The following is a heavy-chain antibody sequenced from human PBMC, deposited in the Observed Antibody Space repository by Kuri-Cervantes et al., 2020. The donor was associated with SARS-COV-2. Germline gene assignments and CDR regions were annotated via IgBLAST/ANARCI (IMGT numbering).Heavy chain of an antibody. D-gene: IGHD6-13*01. CDR1: GFTFSSYG. CDR3: ARDLSWAAAGSLDY. V-gene: IGHV3-30*03. Sequence: GESLKISCAASGFTFSSYGMHWVRQAPGKGLEWVAVISYDGSNKYSADSVKGRFTISRDNSKNTLYLQMNSLRAEDTAVYYCARDLSWAAAGSLDYWGQGTLVTVSS. CDR2: ISYDGSNK. J-gene: IGHJ4*02.